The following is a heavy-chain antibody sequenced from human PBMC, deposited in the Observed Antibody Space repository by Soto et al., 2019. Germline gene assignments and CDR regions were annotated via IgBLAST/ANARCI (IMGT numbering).Heavy chain of an antibody. D-gene: IGHD5-12*01. J-gene: IGHJ6*02. CDR1: GFTLSSSA. CDR3: ATPVAEMATRWAYSMDV. V-gene: IGHV3-23*01. Sequence: EVQLLESGGGLVQPGGSLRLSCAASGFTLSSSAMSWVRQAPGKGLEWVSGISNTGGSTYYADSVKGRFTISGDSSKNTLYLQMNSLRADATAVYYCATPVAEMATRWAYSMDVWGQGTTVTVSS. CDR2: ISNTGGST.